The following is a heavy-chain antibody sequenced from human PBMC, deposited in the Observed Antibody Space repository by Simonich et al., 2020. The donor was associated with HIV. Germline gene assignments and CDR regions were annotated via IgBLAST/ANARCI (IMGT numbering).Heavy chain of an antibody. V-gene: IGHV4-34*01. CDR2: NNHSGST. CDR3: ARGNAFDI. J-gene: IGHJ3*02. Sequence: QVQLQQWGAGLLKPSETLSLTCAVYGGSFSGYYWSWIRQPPGKGLEWIGENNHSGSTNYNPSLKSRVTISVDTSKNQFSLKLSSVTAADTAVYYCARGNAFDIWGQGTMVTVSS. CDR1: GGSFSGYY.